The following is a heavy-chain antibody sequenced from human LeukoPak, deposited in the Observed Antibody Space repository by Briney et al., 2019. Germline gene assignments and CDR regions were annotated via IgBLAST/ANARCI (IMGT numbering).Heavy chain of an antibody. J-gene: IGHJ6*02. V-gene: IGHV3-66*01. D-gene: IGHD4-17*01. CDR2: IYGGGTT. Sequence: GGSLRLSCAASGFAVETDYVSWVRQAPGKGLEWLSVIYGGGTTYYADSVKGRVVIARDNPKNTVYLQMSSLRVEDTAVYYCAREMTTVTRLLRQAPIYYYGMDVWGQGTTVTVSS. CDR1: GFAVETDY. CDR3: AREMTTVTRLLRQAPIYYYGMDV.